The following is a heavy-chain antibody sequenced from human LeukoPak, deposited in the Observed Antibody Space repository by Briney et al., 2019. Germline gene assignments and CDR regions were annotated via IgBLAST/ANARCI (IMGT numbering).Heavy chain of an antibody. V-gene: IGHV3-74*01. CDR1: GSTFSSYW. Sequence: PGGSLRLSCAASGSTFSSYWMHWVRQAPGKGLVWVSRINTDGSSTSYADSVKGRFAISRDNAKNTLYLQMNSLRAEDTAVYYCARERIDSSGYNNWGQGTLVTVSS. J-gene: IGHJ4*02. CDR3: ARERIDSSGYNN. D-gene: IGHD3-22*01. CDR2: INTDGSST.